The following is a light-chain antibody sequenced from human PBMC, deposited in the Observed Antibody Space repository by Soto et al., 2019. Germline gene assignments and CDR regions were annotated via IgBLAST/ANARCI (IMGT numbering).Light chain of an antibody. V-gene: IGLV2-14*01. CDR1: SSDIGEYKY. Sequence: QSVLTQPASVSGSPGQSITISCSGSSSDIGEYKYVSWYQQHPGKAPKIMIYDVTNRPSGVSDRFSGSKSGSTASLTISGLQAEDEADYYCNSYTTANTYVFGSGTKGTVL. CDR2: DVT. J-gene: IGLJ1*01. CDR3: NSYTTANTYV.